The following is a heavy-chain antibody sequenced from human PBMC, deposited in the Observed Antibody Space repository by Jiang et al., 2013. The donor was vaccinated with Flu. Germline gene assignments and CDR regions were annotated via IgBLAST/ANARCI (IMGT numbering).Heavy chain of an antibody. V-gene: IGHV4-38-2*02. J-gene: IGHJ4*02. CDR3: ARHAGELSPSFDY. Sequence: PGLVKPSETLSLTCTVSGYSISSGYYWGWIRQPPGKGLEWIGSIYHSGSTYYNPSLKSRVTISVDTSKNQFSLKLSSVTAADTAVYYCARHAGELSPSFDYWGQGTLVTVSS. CDR1: GYSISSGYY. CDR2: IYHSGST. D-gene: IGHD3-10*01.